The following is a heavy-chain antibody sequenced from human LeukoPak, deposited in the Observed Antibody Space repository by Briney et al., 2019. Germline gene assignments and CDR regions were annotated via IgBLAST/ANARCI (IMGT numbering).Heavy chain of an antibody. J-gene: IGHJ4*02. Sequence: GGSLRLSCAASGFTFSSHAMHWVRQAPGKGLEWVALVSYDGTNKYYADSVMGRFTVSRDNSKNTLYLQMSSLSAEDTAVYYCASSPSSYFDYWGQGTLVTVSS. D-gene: IGHD6-19*01. CDR3: ASSPSSYFDY. CDR1: GFTFSSHA. CDR2: VSYDGTNK. V-gene: IGHV3-30-3*01.